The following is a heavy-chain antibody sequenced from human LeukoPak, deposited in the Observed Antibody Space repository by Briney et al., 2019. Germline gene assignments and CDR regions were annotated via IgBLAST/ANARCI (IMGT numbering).Heavy chain of an antibody. J-gene: IGHJ3*02. CDR2: INPNSGGT. D-gene: IGHD3-22*01. V-gene: IGHV1-2*02. CDR1: GYTFTSYG. Sequence: GASVKVSSKASGYTFTSYGISWVRQAPGQGLEWMGWINPNSGGTNYAQKFQGRVTMTRVTSICPAYMELSRLRSDGTAVYYCARGAERGYYDSSGYLGDAFDIWGQGTMVTVSS. CDR3: ARGAERGYYDSSGYLGDAFDI.